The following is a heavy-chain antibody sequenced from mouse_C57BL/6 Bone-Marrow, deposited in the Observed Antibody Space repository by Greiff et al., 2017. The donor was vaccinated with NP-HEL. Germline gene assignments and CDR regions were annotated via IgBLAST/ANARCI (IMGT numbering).Heavy chain of an antibody. CDR2: IYPRSGNT. Sequence: VQLQESGAELARPGASVKLSCKASGYTFTSYGISWVKQRTGQGLEWIGEIYPRSGNTYYNEKFKGKATLTADKSSSTAYMELRSLTSEDSAVYFCARNYYGSLYYFDYWGQGTTLTVSS. CDR3: ARNYYGSLYYFDY. D-gene: IGHD1-1*01. CDR1: GYTFTSYG. V-gene: IGHV1-81*01. J-gene: IGHJ2*01.